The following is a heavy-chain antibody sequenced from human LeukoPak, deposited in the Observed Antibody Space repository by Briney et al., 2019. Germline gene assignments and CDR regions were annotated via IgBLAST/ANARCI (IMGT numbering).Heavy chain of an antibody. CDR2: INPNSGGT. J-gene: IGHJ5*02. D-gene: IGHD3-9*01. CDR3: ARGYDKFDP. V-gene: IGHV1-2*02. CDR1: GYIFTGYY. Sequence: GASVKVSCKASGYIFTGYYIHWVRQAPGQGLEWMGWINPNSGGTDYAQKFQGTVTMTRDTSISTADMELSRLTSDDTAVYYCARGYDKFDPWGQGTLVTVPS.